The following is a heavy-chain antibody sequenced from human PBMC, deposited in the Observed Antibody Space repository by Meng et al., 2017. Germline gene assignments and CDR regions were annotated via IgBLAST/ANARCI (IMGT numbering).Heavy chain of an antibody. J-gene: IGHJ5*02. V-gene: IGHV2-5*02. Sequence: QITLKESCPTLVKPTQTLTLTCPFSGFSLSTSGVGAGWIRQPPGKALEWLALIYWDDDKRYSPSLKSRLTITKDTSKNQVVLTMTNMDPVDTATYYCAHRRGDSREGWFDPWGQGTLVTVSS. CDR1: GFSLSTSGVG. CDR2: IYWDDDK. D-gene: IGHD2-21*02. CDR3: AHRRGDSREGWFDP.